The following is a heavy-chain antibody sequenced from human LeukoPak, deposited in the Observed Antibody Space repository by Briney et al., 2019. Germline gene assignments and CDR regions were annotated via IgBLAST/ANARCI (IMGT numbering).Heavy chain of an antibody. Sequence: GGSLRLSCAASGFTFSSYSMNWVRQAPGKGLEWVSSISSSSSYIYYADSVKGRFTISRDNAKNSLYLQMNSLRAEDTAVYYCARVDYSNYGWFDPWGQGTLVTVSS. CDR1: GFTFSSYS. V-gene: IGHV3-21*04. CDR3: ARVDYSNYGWFDP. J-gene: IGHJ5*02. D-gene: IGHD4-11*01. CDR2: ISSSSSYI.